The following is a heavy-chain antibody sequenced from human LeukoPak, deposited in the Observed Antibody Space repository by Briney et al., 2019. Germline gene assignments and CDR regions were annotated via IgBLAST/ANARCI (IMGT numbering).Heavy chain of an antibody. D-gene: IGHD1-26*01. CDR1: GFTFSSYA. Sequence: GGSLRLSCAASGFTFSSYAMSWVRQAPGKGLEWVSAISGSGGSTYYADSVKGRFTISRDNSKNTLYLQMNSLRAEDTAVYYCAKCEKWELLFILDYWGQGTLVTASS. V-gene: IGHV3-23*01. CDR3: AKCEKWELLFILDY. J-gene: IGHJ4*02. CDR2: ISGSGGST.